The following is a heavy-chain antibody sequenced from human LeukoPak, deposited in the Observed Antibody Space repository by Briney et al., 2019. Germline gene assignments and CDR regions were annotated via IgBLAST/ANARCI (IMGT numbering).Heavy chain of an antibody. CDR1: GFTFSSCA. V-gene: IGHV3-23*01. D-gene: IGHD6-13*01. CDR3: AKEWYSSSWSYYYYYYGMDV. J-gene: IGHJ6*02. Sequence: GGSLRLSCAAPGFTFSSCAMSWVRQAPGKGLEWVSGIGASGGSTYYADSVKGRFTISRDNSKNTLYLQMNSLRAEDTAVYYCAKEWYSSSWSYYYYYYGMDVWGQGTTVTVSS. CDR2: IGASGGST.